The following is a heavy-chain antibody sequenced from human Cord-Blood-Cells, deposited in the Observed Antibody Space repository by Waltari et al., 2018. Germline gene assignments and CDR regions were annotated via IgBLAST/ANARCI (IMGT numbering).Heavy chain of an antibody. J-gene: IGHJ1*01. CDR3: ARTSIAAAGQRYFQH. CDR1: GGSFSGYY. Sequence: QVQLQQWGAGLLKPSETLSLTCAVYGGSFSGYYWSWIRQPPGKGLEWIGEINHSGSTNYNPSLKSRVTISVDTSKIQFSLKLSSVTAADTAVYYCARTSIAAAGQRYFQHWGQGTLVTVPS. V-gene: IGHV4-34*01. CDR2: INHSGST. D-gene: IGHD6-13*01.